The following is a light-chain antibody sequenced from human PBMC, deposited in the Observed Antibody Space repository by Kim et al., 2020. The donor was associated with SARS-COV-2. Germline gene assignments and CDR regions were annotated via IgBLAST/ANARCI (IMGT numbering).Light chain of an antibody. CDR3: QQLNSYPRT. Sequence: SAAVGDRVTITCRASQGVSRSLAWYQQKPEKAPNLLIYGASILQSGVPSRFSGSGSGTDFTLTINSLQPEDCATYYCQQLNSYPRTFGQGTKLEI. V-gene: IGKV1-9*01. J-gene: IGKJ2*01. CDR1: QGVSRS. CDR2: GAS.